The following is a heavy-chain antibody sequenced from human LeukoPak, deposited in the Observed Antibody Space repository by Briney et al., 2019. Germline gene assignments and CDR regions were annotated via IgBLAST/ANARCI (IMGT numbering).Heavy chain of an antibody. CDR2: IIPIFGTA. Sequence: GSSVKVSCKXSGGTFSSNAISWVRQAPRQGLEWMGGIIPIFGTANYAQKFQGRVTITADESTSTAYMELSSLRSEDTAVYYCARRRGMITFGGPLDYWGQGTLVTVSS. CDR3: ARRRGMITFGGPLDY. CDR1: GGTFSSNA. V-gene: IGHV1-69*01. J-gene: IGHJ4*02. D-gene: IGHD3-16*01.